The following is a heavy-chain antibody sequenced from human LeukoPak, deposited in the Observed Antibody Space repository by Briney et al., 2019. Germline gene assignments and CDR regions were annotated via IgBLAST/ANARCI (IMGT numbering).Heavy chain of an antibody. CDR1: GFTFSVYG. V-gene: IGHV3-33*01. D-gene: IGHD6-19*01. Sequence: GRSLRLSCAASGFTFSVYGMHWVRQAPGKGLEWVAVMWYDGSKEYHADSVKGRSTISRDTSTNMLYLQMNSLRAEDTAVYYCARELGSGTFDYWGQGTLVTVSS. CDR2: MWYDGSKE. J-gene: IGHJ4*02. CDR3: ARELGSGTFDY.